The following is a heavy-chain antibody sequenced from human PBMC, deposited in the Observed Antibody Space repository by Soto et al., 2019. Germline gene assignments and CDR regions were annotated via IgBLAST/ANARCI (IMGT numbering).Heavy chain of an antibody. J-gene: IGHJ5*02. CDR1: GFTFSSYG. CDR2: ISYDGSNK. D-gene: IGHD3-10*01. CDR3: ARAWPDAELSRFDP. V-gene: IGHV3-30*03. Sequence: PGGSLRLSCAASGFTFSSYGMHWVRQAPGKGLEWVAVISYDGSNKYYADSVKGRFTISRDNSKNTLYLQMNSLRAEDTAVYYCARAWPDAELSRFDPWGQGTLVTVSS.